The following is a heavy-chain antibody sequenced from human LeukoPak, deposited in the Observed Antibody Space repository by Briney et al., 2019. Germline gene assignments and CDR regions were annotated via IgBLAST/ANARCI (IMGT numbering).Heavy chain of an antibody. CDR3: ARDNGDYWFDY. D-gene: IGHD4-17*01. V-gene: IGHV1-2*02. CDR1: GYTFTGYY. Sequence: AASVKVSCKASGYTFTGYYMHWVRQAPGQGLEWMGWINPNSGGTNYAQKFQGRVTMTRDTSISTAYMELTRLRSDDTAVYYCARDNGDYWFDYWGQGTLVTVSS. CDR2: INPNSGGT. J-gene: IGHJ4*02.